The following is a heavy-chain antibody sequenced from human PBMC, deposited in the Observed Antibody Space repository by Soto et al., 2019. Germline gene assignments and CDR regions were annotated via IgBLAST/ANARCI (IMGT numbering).Heavy chain of an antibody. J-gene: IGHJ5*02. CDR2: VHSGGNT. D-gene: IGHD6-13*01. V-gene: IGHV3-66*01. Sequence: GGSLRLSCAASGFTVSSNYMSWVRQAPGNGLEWVSVVHSGGNTYYADSVKGRFTISRDISKNTLYLQMNSLRAEDTAVYYCARAPYSSSWYTFDPWGQGTLVTVSS. CDR1: GFTVSSNY. CDR3: ARAPYSSSWYTFDP.